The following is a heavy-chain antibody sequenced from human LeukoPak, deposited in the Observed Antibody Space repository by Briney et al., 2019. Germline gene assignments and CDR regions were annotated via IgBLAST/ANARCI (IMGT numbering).Heavy chain of an antibody. CDR2: INPNTGGT. V-gene: IGHV1-2*02. CDR1: GYTFTGYY. CDR3: ARGPWWKLGYSYYYYYYMDV. J-gene: IGHJ6*03. Sequence: ASVKVSCKASGYTFTGYYIHWVRQAPGQGLEWMGWINPNTGGTNYAQKFQGRVTMTRDTSISTAYMELSRLRSDDTAVYYCARGPWWKLGYSYYYYYYMDVWGKGTTVTVSS. D-gene: IGHD2-15*01.